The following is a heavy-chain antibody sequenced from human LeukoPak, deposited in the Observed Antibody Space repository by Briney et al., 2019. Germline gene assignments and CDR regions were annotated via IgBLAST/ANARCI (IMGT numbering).Heavy chain of an antibody. D-gene: IGHD1-26*01. J-gene: IGHJ3*02. CDR3: ARAIVGEPRGAFDI. CDR2: IYSSGST. Sequence: SETLSLTCTVSGGSISGYHWSWIRQPAGKGLEWIGRIYSSGSTNDNPSLRSRVTMSVDTSKIQFSLRLSSVTAADTAVYYCARAIVGEPRGAFDIWGQGTMVTVSS. V-gene: IGHV4-4*07. CDR1: GGSISGYH.